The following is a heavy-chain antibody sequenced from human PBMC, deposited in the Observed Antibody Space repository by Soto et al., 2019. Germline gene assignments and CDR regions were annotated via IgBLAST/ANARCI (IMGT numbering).Heavy chain of an antibody. D-gene: IGHD3-10*01. CDR3: AKGIRSGYYGSGSSLDY. CDR1: GLTFDDYG. J-gene: IGHJ4*02. CDR2: ISWNSGSI. Sequence: EVQLVESGGGLVQPGRSLRLSCAASGLTFDDYGMHWVRQAPGKGLEWVSGISWNSGSIGYADSVKGRFTISRDNAKNSLYLQMNSLRAEDTALYYCAKGIRSGYYGSGSSLDYWGQGTLVTVSS. V-gene: IGHV3-9*01.